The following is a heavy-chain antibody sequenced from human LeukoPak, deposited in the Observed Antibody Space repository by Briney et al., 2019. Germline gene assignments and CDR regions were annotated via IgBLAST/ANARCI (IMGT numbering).Heavy chain of an antibody. CDR2: ISISSNAI. Sequence: PGGSLRLSCAASGFVFSRYSMNWVRQAPGKGVEWISYISISSNAIYYADSVEGRFTISRDNAKNSLYLQMNSLRDEDTAVYYCARGEAALTSHLDFWGQGTLVTVSS. J-gene: IGHJ4*02. V-gene: IGHV3-48*02. CDR1: GFVFSRYS. CDR3: ARGEAALTSHLDF. D-gene: IGHD4-11*01.